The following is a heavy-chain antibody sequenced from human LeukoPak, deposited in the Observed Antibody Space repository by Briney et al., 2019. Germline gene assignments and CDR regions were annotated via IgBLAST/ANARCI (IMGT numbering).Heavy chain of an antibody. D-gene: IGHD6-13*01. Sequence: RSGGSLRLSCAASGFTFSDYYMSWIRQAPGKGLEWVSYISSSSSYTNYADSVKGRFTISRDNAKNSLYLQMNSLRAEDTAVYYCARDHSNSWYPYYYYGMDVWGQGTTVTVSS. V-gene: IGHV3-11*06. CDR3: ARDHSNSWYPYYYYGMDV. J-gene: IGHJ6*02. CDR2: ISSSSSYT. CDR1: GFTFSDYY.